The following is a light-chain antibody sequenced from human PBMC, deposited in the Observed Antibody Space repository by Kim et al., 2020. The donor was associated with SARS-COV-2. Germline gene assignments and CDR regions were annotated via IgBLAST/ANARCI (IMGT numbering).Light chain of an antibody. CDR3: QQDGRTPLT. J-gene: IGKJ4*01. V-gene: IGKV3D-20*01. CDR2: DAS. CDR1: QSVNNNY. Sequence: SPGERAPLPGGASQSVNNNYLAWYQQKPGLAPRLLIYDASNRATGIPDRFSGSGSGTDFTLTISRLEPEDFAVYYCQQDGRTPLTFGGGTKVDIK.